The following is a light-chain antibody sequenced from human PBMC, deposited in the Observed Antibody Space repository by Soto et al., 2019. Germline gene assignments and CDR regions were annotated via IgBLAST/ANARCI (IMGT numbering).Light chain of an antibody. J-gene: IGKJ1*01. CDR1: QSISSW. CDR2: DAS. CDR3: QQYNYYRT. Sequence: DIQLPPSPSTPSASVGHRVTITCRASQSISSWLAWFQQKPGKAPKLLIYDASTLESGVPSRFSGSGSGTEFTLTISSLQPDDFATYYCQQYNYYRTFGQGTKVDIK. V-gene: IGKV1-5*01.